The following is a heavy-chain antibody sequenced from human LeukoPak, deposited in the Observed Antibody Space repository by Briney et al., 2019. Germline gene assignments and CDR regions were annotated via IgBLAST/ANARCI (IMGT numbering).Heavy chain of an antibody. CDR3: AKDNSYYDYVWGSYRHFDY. CDR1: GFTFSSYA. CDR2: ISGSGGST. D-gene: IGHD3-16*02. J-gene: IGHJ4*02. Sequence: PGGSLRLSCAASGFTFSSYAMSWVRQAPGKGLEWVSAISGSGGSTYYADSVKGRFTISRDNSENTLYLQMNSLRAEDTAVYYCAKDNSYYDYVWGSYRHFDYWGQGTLVTVSS. V-gene: IGHV3-23*01.